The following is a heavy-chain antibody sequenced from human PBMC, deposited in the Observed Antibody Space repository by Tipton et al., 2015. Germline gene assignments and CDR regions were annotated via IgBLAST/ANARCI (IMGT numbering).Heavy chain of an antibody. CDR2: LSALGDTI. J-gene: IGHJ5*02. CDR3: ARSIGWGYDP. CDR1: GFTFSSYW. D-gene: IGHD1-26*01. V-gene: IGHV3-48*03. Sequence: SLRLSCAASGFTFSSYWMTWVRQAPGKGLEWISYLSALGDTIYYADSVRGRFTISRDDAKNSLYLQLNSLRVEDTAVYYCARSIGWGYDPWGQGTLVTVSS.